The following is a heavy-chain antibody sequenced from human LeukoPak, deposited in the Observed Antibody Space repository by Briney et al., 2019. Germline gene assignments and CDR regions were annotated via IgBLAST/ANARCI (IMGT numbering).Heavy chain of an antibody. CDR1: GYTFSSYA. CDR3: ARTLRLTGYGMDV. CDR2: ISYDGSNK. D-gene: IGHD3-9*01. Sequence: GGSLRLSCAASGYTFSSYAMHWVRQAPGKGLEWVAVISYDGSNKYYADSVKGRFTISRDNSKNTLYLQMNSLRAEDTAVYYCARTLRLTGYGMDVWGQGTTVTVSS. V-gene: IGHV3-30-3*01. J-gene: IGHJ6*02.